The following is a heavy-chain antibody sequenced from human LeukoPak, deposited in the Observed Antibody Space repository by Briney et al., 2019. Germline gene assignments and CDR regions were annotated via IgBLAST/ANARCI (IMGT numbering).Heavy chain of an antibody. CDR3: ASIGPTAFDI. CDR1: GLTFSTSG. CDR2: IGPTGSDR. J-gene: IGHJ3*02. V-gene: IGHV3-21*06. Sequence: KAGGSLRLSCTASGLTFSTSGFNWVRQAPGKGLEWVASIGPTGSDRYHADSIKGRFTISRDNANNFLYLQMNSLRAEDTAVYYCASIGPTAFDIWGQGTMVTVSS.